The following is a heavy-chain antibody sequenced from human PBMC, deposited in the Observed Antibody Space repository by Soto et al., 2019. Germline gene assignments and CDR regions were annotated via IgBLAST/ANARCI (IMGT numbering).Heavy chain of an antibody. CDR3: AKMTSGSYGRNYGMDV. Sequence: SETLSLTCTVSGGSISSDDYYWNWIRQRPGKGLEWIGNIYYRGNTNYNPSLKSRIIMSMDMSENQFSLKLTSVTAEDTAVYYCAKMTSGSYGRNYGMDVWGQGTTVTVSS. D-gene: IGHD5-18*01. CDR2: IYYRGNT. J-gene: IGHJ6*02. V-gene: IGHV4-31*03. CDR1: GGSISSDDYY.